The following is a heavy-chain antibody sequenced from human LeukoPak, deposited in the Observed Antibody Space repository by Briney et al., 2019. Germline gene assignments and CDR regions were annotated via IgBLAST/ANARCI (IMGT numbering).Heavy chain of an antibody. CDR3: ARGSRNYDFWSGQSPVDY. CDR1: GYTFTSYG. CDR2: ISAYNGNT. V-gene: IGHV1-18*01. Sequence: GASVKVSCKASGYTFTSYGISWVRQAPGQGLEWMGWISAYNGNTNYAQKLQGRVTMTTDTSTSTAYMELSSLRSEDTAVYYCARGSRNYDFWSGQSPVDYWGQGTLVTVSS. D-gene: IGHD3-3*01. J-gene: IGHJ4*02.